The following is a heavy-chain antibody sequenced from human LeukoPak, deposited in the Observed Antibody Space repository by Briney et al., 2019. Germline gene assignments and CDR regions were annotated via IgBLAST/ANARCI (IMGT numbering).Heavy chain of an antibody. J-gene: IGHJ4*02. CDR2: IYSGGGT. Sequence: GGSLRLSCSASGFTFSDYYMGWVRQAPGKGLEWVSFIYSGGGTSYADSVKGRFTISRDNSKNTLYLQMNSLRAEDTALYYCAKGGGYSYGYYYWGQGTLVTVSS. CDR3: AKGGGYSYGYYY. D-gene: IGHD5-18*01. CDR1: GFTFSDYY. V-gene: IGHV3-66*01.